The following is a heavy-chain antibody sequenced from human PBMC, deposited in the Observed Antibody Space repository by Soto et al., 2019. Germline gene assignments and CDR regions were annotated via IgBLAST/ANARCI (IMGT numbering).Heavy chain of an antibody. D-gene: IGHD4-4*01. V-gene: IGHV1-18*01. CDR3: AREAVGTTGHYYYNGMDV. CDR2: VSGYSGNT. J-gene: IGHJ6*02. Sequence: ASVKVSCKASGYTFISYGVSWVRQAPGQGLERMGWVSGYSGNTNYAQKFQGRVTMTTDTSTSTAYMELRSLRSDDTAVYYCAREAVGTTGHYYYNGMDVWGQGTTVTVSS. CDR1: GYTFISYG.